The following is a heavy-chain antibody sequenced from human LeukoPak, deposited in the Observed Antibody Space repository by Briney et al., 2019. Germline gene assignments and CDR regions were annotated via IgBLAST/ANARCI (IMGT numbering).Heavy chain of an antibody. CDR2: VYYSGST. V-gene: IGHV4-59*01. CDR3: ARLTDYYYYMDV. D-gene: IGHD4/OR15-4a*01. Sequence: SETLSLTCTVSGGSLSSYYWSWIRQPPGKGLEWIGYVYYSGSTNYNPSLKGRVTISVDTSKNQFSLKLSSVTAADTAVYYCARLTDYYYYMDVWGKGTTVTVSS. CDR1: GGSLSSYY. J-gene: IGHJ6*03.